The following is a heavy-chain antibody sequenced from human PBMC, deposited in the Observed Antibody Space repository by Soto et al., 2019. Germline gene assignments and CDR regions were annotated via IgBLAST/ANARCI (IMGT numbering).Heavy chain of an antibody. CDR3: AKSKYSSGWYKAFDI. CDR2: ISWNSGSI. J-gene: IGHJ3*02. V-gene: IGHV3-9*01. Sequence: EVQLVESGGGLVQPGRSLRLSCAASGFTFDDYAMHWVRQAPGKGLEWVSGISWNSGSIGYADSVKGRFTISRDNAKNSLYLQMNSLRAEDTALYYCAKSKYSSGWYKAFDIWGQGTMVTVSS. D-gene: IGHD6-19*01. CDR1: GFTFDDYA.